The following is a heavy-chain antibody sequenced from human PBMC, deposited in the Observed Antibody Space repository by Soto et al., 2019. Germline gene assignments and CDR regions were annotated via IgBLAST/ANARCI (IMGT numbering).Heavy chain of an antibody. CDR2: INAGNGNT. CDR1: GYTFTSYA. V-gene: IGHV1-3*01. J-gene: IGHJ4*02. D-gene: IGHD2-2*01. CDR3: AGGTYCSSTSCYDRGFDY. Sequence: ASVKVSCKASGYTFTSYAMHWVRQAPGQRLEWMGWINAGNGNTKYSQKFQGRVTISRDTSESTAYMELSSLRSEDTAVYYCAGGTYCSSTSCYDRGFDYWGQGTLVTVSS.